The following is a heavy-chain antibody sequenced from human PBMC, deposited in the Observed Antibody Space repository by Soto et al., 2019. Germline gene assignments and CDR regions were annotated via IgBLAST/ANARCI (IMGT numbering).Heavy chain of an antibody. CDR1: GGTFSSYA. V-gene: IGHV1-69*05. CDR3: VRLVAAGTFFVQGYYGMDV. D-gene: IGHD6-13*01. Sequence: ASVKVSCKASGGTFSSYAISWVRQAPGQGLEWMGRINPIFGTTNYAQKFQGRVTMTRDASTSTAYMELSSLRSEDTAVYYCVRLVAAGTFFVQGYYGMDVWGQGTTVTVSS. J-gene: IGHJ6*02. CDR2: INPIFGTT.